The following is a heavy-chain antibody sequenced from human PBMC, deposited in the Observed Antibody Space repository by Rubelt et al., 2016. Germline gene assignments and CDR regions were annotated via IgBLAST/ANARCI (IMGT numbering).Heavy chain of an antibody. J-gene: IGHJ3*02. D-gene: IGHD3-3*01. Sequence: QLQLQESGPGLVKPSETLSLTCTVSGGSISSSSYYWGWIRQPTGKGLEWIGSIYYSGGSYYNPSLKSGVTISVDTSKNQFSLKLSSVTAADTAVYYCARHPREWFPSAFDIWGQGTMVTVSS. V-gene: IGHV4-39*01. CDR2: IYYSGGS. CDR1: GGSISSSSYY. CDR3: ARHPREWFPSAFDI.